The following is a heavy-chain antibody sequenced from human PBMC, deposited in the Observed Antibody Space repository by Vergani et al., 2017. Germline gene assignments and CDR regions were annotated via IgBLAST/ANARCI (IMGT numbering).Heavy chain of an antibody. D-gene: IGHD5-24*01. Sequence: QVQLVQSGAEVKKPGSSVKVSCKASGGTFSSYAISWVRQAPGQGLEWMGGIIPIFGTANYAQKFQGRVTITADESTSTAYMELSSLRSEDTAVYYCAFSPGQKATITWIDAFDIWGQGTMVTVSS. J-gene: IGHJ3*02. CDR2: IIPIFGTA. CDR3: AFSPGQKATITWIDAFDI. CDR1: GGTFSSYA. V-gene: IGHV1-69*01.